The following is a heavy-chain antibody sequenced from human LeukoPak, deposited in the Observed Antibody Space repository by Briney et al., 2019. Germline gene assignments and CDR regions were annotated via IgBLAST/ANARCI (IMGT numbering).Heavy chain of an antibody. CDR2: MNPNSGNT. V-gene: IGHV1-8*03. CDR3: ARGRAAAAGGSWFDP. D-gene: IGHD6-13*01. CDR1: GYAFTSYD. J-gene: IGHJ5*02. Sequence: ASVKVSCKASGYAFTSYDINWVRQATGQGLEWMGWMNPNSGNTGYAQKFQGRVTITRNTSISTAYMELSSLRSEDTAVYYCARGRAAAAGGSWFDPWGQGTLVTVSS.